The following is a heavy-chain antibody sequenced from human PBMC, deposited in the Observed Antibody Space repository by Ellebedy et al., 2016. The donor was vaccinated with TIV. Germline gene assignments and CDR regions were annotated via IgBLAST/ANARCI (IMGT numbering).Heavy chain of an antibody. D-gene: IGHD6-13*01. Sequence: ASVKVSCKASGYTFTSYDINWVRQAPGQGLEWIGAFLPMFGTATSAQTFQGRVTITADESTSTAYMELRSLRSDDTAVYYCARESVGSSWYINGMDVWGQGTTVTVSS. CDR1: GYTFTSYD. J-gene: IGHJ6*02. V-gene: IGHV1-69*13. CDR2: FLPMFGTA. CDR3: ARESVGSSWYINGMDV.